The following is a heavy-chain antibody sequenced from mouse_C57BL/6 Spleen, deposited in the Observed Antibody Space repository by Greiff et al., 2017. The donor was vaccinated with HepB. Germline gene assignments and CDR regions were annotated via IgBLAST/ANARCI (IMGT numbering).Heavy chain of an antibody. D-gene: IGHD1-1*01. V-gene: IGHV1-64*01. CDR3: ASTTVAYWYFDV. J-gene: IGHJ1*03. CDR1: GNTFTSYW. CDR2: IHPKSGST. Sequence: QVQLQQPGAELVKPGASVKLSCKASGNTFTSYWMHGVKQRPGQGLEWIGMIHPKSGSTNYNEKFKSKATLTVDKSSSTAYMQRSSLTSEDSAVYYCASTTVAYWYFDVWGTGTTVTVSS.